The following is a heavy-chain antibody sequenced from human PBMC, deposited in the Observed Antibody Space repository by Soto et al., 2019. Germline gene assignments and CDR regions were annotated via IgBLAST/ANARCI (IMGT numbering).Heavy chain of an antibody. CDR2: IIPIFGTA. CDR3: ATGPTPTEEEWLGIDY. D-gene: IGHD6-19*01. J-gene: IGHJ4*02. CDR1: GGTFSSYA. Sequence: QVQLVQSGAEVKKPGSSVKVSCKASGGTFSSYAISWVRQAPGQGLAWMGGIIPIFGTANYAQKFQGRVTMTADESTSTAYMELSSLRSEDTAVYYCATGPTPTEEEWLGIDYWGQGTLVTVSS. V-gene: IGHV1-69*12.